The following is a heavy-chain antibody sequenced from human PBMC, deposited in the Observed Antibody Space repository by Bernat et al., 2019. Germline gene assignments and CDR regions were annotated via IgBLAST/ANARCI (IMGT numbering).Heavy chain of an antibody. CDR3: ARDGNYDFWSGPSYYYYYYMDV. D-gene: IGHD3-3*01. Sequence: QVQLVESGGGVVQPGRSLRLSCAASGFTFSSYAMHWVRQAPGKGLEWVAVISYDGSNKYYADSVKGRFTISRDNSKNTLYLQMNSLRAEDTAVYYCARDGNYDFWSGPSYYYYYYMDVWGKGTTVTVSS. V-gene: IGHV3-30*01. J-gene: IGHJ6*03. CDR1: GFTFSSYA. CDR2: ISYDGSNK.